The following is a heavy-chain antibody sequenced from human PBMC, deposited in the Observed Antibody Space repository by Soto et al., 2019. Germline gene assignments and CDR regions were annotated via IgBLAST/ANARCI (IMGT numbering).Heavy chain of an antibody. J-gene: IGHJ3*02. V-gene: IGHV4-30-4*01. CDR1: VGSISSGDYY. CDR2: IYSSGST. D-gene: IGHD4-17*01. Sequence: QVQLQESGPGLVKPSQTLSLTCTVSVGSISSGDYYWSWIRQPPGKGLEWIGYIYSSGSTYYNPSLKSRVTILVDTSKNQVSLKLSSVTAADTAVYYCARDRSTVVTPAFDIWGQGTMVTVSS. CDR3: ARDRSTVVTPAFDI.